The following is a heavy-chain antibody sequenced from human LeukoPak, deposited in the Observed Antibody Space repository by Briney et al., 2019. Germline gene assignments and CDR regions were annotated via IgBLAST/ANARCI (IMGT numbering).Heavy chain of an antibody. V-gene: IGHV3-21*06. Sequence: GGSLRLSCVASGFTFSSYAMHWVRQTPGKGLEWVSHISGLGISTKYGDSVKGRFTISRDNAKNSLYLQMNSLGAEDTAVYYCARRYYYDTSGYSIDHWGQGTLVTVSA. CDR2: ISGLGIST. CDR1: GFTFSSYA. J-gene: IGHJ4*02. CDR3: ARRYYYDTSGYSIDH. D-gene: IGHD3-22*01.